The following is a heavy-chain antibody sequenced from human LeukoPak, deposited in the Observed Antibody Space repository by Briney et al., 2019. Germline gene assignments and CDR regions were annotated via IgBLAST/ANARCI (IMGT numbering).Heavy chain of an antibody. CDR2: MNPNSGNT. D-gene: IGHD6-13*01. J-gene: IGHJ4*02. Sequence: ASVKISCKASGGTFSSYGINWLRQAPGQGLEWMGWMNPNSGNTGYAQKFQGRVTMTRNTSISTAYMELSSLRSEDTAVYYCARAFSLYGSSWYEDYWGQGTLVTVSS. CDR3: ARAFSLYGSSWYEDY. CDR1: GGTFSSYG. V-gene: IGHV1-8*02.